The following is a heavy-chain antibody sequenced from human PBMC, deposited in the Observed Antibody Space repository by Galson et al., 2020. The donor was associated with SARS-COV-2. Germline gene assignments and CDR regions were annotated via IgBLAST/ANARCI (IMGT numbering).Heavy chain of an antibody. CDR2: IGNDGFLT. CDR3: SVFIAGLPH. Sequence: GGSLRLSCVGSGFDVGYHTMTRVRQAPGKGLEWISTIGNDGFLTYYPDSVKGRFTISRDSSRQTLYLDMDSLRAEDTAIYYCSVFIAGLPHWGQGTLVTVSS. D-gene: IGHD2-15*01. V-gene: IGHV3-23*01. CDR1: GFDVGYHT. J-gene: IGHJ4*02.